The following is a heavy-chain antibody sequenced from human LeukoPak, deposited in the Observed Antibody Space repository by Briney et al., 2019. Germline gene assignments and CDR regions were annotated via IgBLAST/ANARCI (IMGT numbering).Heavy chain of an antibody. CDR1: GDTFSSYA. D-gene: IGHD4-17*01. V-gene: IGHV1-69*06. J-gene: IGHJ3*02. CDR3: ARGYGDYVSEHAFDI. Sequence: SVKLSCKASGDTFSSYAISWVRQAPGQGLEWMGGIIPIFGTANYAQKFQGRVTITADKSTSTAYMELSSLRSEDTAVYYCARGYGDYVSEHAFDIWGQGTMVTVSS. CDR2: IIPIFGTA.